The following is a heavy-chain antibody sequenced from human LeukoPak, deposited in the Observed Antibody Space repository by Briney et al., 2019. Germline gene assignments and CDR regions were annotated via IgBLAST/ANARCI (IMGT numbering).Heavy chain of an antibody. CDR2: IYYSGST. Sequence: PSQTLSLTCTVSGGSISSGDYYWSWIRQPAGKGLEWIGYIYYSGSTYYNPSLKSRVTISVDTSKNQFSLKLSSVTAADTAVYYCARALPSYCGGDCSRRAFDYWGQGTLVTVSS. J-gene: IGHJ4*02. CDR1: GGSISSGDYY. CDR3: ARALPSYCGGDCSRRAFDY. D-gene: IGHD2-21*02. V-gene: IGHV4-30-4*01.